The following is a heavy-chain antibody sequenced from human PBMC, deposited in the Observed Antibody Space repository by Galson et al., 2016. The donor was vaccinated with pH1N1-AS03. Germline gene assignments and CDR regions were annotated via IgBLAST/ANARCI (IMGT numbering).Heavy chain of an antibody. V-gene: IGHV6-1*01. CDR2: TYYRSRWYN. J-gene: IGHJ6*02. D-gene: IGHD5/OR15-5a*01. CDR1: GDSVSSNSVA. CDR3: ARGRSSAMDV. Sequence: CAISGDSVSSNSVAWNWIRQSPSRGLEWLGRTYYRSRWYNDYALSVKSRITIKPDTSKNQFSLHLNSVTSEDTAVYYCARGRSSAMDVWGQGTTVTVSS.